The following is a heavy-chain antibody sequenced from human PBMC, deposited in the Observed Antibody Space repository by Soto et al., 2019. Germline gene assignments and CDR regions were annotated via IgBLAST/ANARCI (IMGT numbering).Heavy chain of an antibody. J-gene: IGHJ4*02. V-gene: IGHV5-10-1*01. D-gene: IGHD2-8*02. CDR1: GFIFTSYW. CDR2: LNPKDSFA. CDR3: ARDKEHTHGAVLGY. Sequence: GESLKISCKASGFIFTSYWLSWVRQMPGKGLEWMGMLNPKDSFANYSPSFRGHVTISPDTSVTTAYLKWSSLKASDTAIYYCARDKEHTHGAVLGYWGQGTLVTVSS.